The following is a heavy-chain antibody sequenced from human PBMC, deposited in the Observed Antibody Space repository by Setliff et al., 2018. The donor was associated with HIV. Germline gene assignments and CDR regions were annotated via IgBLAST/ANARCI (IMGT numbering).Heavy chain of an antibody. CDR3: ARGVARQDRSDYYFGGDYYFDF. D-gene: IGHD3-22*01. J-gene: IGHJ4*02. CDR1: GHSISSGYY. V-gene: IGHV4-38-2*01. CDR2: IYHSGSI. Sequence: PSETLSLTCAVSGHSISSGYYWGWIRQSPGKGLEWIGSIYHSGSIHHNPSLQSRVTISVDTSKNQVSLKLRSVTAADTAVYYCARGVARQDRSDYYFGGDYYFDFWGQGILVTVSS.